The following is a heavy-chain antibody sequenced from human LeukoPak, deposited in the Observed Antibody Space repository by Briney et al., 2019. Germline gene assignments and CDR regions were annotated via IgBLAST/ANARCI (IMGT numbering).Heavy chain of an antibody. CDR2: INGSSDWT. CDR3: AAVRALVTADH. Sequence: PGGSLRLSCAASGFNFGDYFMNWVRQAPGKGLEWVSAINGSSDWTFSADSVKGRFTISRDNSNNTIYLQMKSLRVEDTAVYYCAAVRALVTADHWGQGALVTVS. CDR1: GFNFGDYF. V-gene: IGHV3-23*01. D-gene: IGHD2-21*02. J-gene: IGHJ4*02.